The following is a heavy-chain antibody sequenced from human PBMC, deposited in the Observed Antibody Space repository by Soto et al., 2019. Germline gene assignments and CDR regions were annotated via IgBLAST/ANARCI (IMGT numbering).Heavy chain of an antibody. V-gene: IGHV3-9*01. Sequence: EVQLVESGGGLVQPGRSLRLSCAASGFTFDDYAMHWVRQAPGKGLEWVSGISWNSGSIGYADSVKGRFTISRDNAKNSLYLQMNSLRAEDTALYYCAKDIWRAVRGVIIGYYYYGMDVWGQGTTVTVSS. CDR1: GFTFDDYA. J-gene: IGHJ6*02. D-gene: IGHD3-10*01. CDR3: AKDIWRAVRGVIIGYYYYGMDV. CDR2: ISWNSGSI.